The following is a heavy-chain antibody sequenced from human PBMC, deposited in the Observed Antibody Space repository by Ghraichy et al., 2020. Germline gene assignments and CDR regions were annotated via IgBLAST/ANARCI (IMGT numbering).Heavy chain of an antibody. V-gene: IGHV3-30*04. Sequence: GGSLRLSCAASGFTFSSYAMHWVRQAPGKGLEWVAVISYDGSNKYYAASVKGRFTISRDNSKNTLYLQMNSLRAEDTPVYYCARDQVAADTLGLDYWGQGTLVTVSS. CDR3: ARDQVAADTLGLDY. J-gene: IGHJ4*02. CDR1: GFTFSSYA. CDR2: ISYDGSNK. D-gene: IGHD2-15*01.